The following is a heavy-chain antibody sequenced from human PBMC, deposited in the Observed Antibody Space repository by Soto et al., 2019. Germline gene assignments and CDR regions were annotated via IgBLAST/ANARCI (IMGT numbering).Heavy chain of an antibody. CDR1: GFTFSTYN. CDR2: ISSTSVYM. D-gene: IGHD5-12*01. V-gene: IGHV3-21*01. J-gene: IGHJ4*02. Sequence: EVQLVESGGGLVKPGGSLRLSCAASGFTFSTYNMNWVRQAPGKGLEWVASISSTSVYMYYANSLKGRFTISRANAKSSLYLQVNSRRAEDTAVYYCASGWLRDPWMYWGQGTLVTVSS. CDR3: ASGWLRDPWMY.